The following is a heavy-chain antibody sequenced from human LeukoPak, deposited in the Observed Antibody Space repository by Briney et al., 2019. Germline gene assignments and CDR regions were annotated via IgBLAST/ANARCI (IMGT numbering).Heavy chain of an antibody. CDR3: ARGISEFDY. CDR2: ISSSSSTI. CDR1: GFTFSSYS. Sequence: QSGGSLRLSCAASGFTFSSYSMTWVRQAPGKGLEWVSYISSSSSTIYYADSVKGRFTISRDNAKNPLYLQMNSLRDEDTAVYYCARGISEFDYWGQGTLVTVSS. D-gene: IGHD2/OR15-2a*01. J-gene: IGHJ4*02. V-gene: IGHV3-48*02.